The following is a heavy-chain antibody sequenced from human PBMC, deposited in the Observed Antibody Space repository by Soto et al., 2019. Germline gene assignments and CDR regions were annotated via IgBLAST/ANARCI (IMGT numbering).Heavy chain of an antibody. V-gene: IGHV3-64*01. CDR1: GFTFSPYT. D-gene: IGHD3-16*01. CDR2: ITNGDNT. Sequence: EVQLVESGGGSVQPGGSLRLSCAASGFTFSPYTMHWVRQAPGKGLEFVSAITNGDNTYYANSVKGRFTMSRDNSKNMLYLQMDSLRTEDMAVYYCARERGGYYCDYWGQGTLVTVSS. CDR3: ARERGGYYCDY. J-gene: IGHJ4*02.